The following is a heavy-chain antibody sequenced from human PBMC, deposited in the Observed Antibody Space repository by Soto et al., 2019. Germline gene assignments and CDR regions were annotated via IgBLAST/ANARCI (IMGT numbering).Heavy chain of an antibody. CDR3: ARSGYGDYLRYFDY. CDR2: IIPIFGTA. J-gene: IGHJ4*02. Sequence: SVKVSCKASGGTFSSYAISWVRQAPGQGLEWMGGIIPIFGTANYAQKFQGRVTITADKSTSTAYMELSSLGSEDTAVYYCARSGYGDYLRYFDYWGQGTLVTVSS. V-gene: IGHV1-69*06. CDR1: GGTFSSYA. D-gene: IGHD4-17*01.